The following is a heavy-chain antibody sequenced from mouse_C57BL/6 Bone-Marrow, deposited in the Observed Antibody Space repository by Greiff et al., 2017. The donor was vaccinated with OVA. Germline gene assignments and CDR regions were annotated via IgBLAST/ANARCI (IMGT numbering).Heavy chain of an antibody. V-gene: IGHV3-6*01. CDR1: GYSITSGYY. CDR2: ISYDGSN. Sequence: EVQRVESGPGLVKPSQSLSLTCSVTGYSITSGYYWNWIRQFPGNKLEWMGYISYDGSNNYNPSLKNRISITRDTSKNQFFLKLNSVTTEDTATYYCARDPYDGYYCAMDYWGQGTSVTVSS. D-gene: IGHD2-3*01. J-gene: IGHJ4*01. CDR3: ARDPYDGYYCAMDY.